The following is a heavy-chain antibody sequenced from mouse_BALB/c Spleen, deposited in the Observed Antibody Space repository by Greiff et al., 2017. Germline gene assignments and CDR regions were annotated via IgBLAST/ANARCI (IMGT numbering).Heavy chain of an antibody. V-gene: IGHV5-17*02. CDR2: ISSGSSTI. CDR1: GFTFSSFG. J-gene: IGHJ4*01. D-gene: IGHD2-14*01. CDR3: ARWEVRRYYAMDY. Sequence: EVQVVESGGGLVQPGGSRKLSCAASGFTFSSFGMHWVRQAPEKGLEWVAYISSGSSTIYYADTVKGRFTISRDNPKNTLFLQMTSLRSEDTAMYYCARWEVRRYYAMDYWGQGTSVTVSA.